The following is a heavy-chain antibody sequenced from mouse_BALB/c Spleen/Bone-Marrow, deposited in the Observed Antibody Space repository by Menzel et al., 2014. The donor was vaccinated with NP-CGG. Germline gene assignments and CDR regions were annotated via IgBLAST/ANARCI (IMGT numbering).Heavy chain of an antibody. J-gene: IGHJ3*01. CDR2: IHPSDSET. CDR1: GYSFTTYW. Sequence: VQLQESGTEVVRPGASVKLSCKASGYSFTTYWMNWVKQRPGQGLEWIGMIHPSDSETRLNQKFKDKATLTVDKSSSTAYMQLNSPTSEDSAVYYSAREKVYYGISWFAYWGQGTLVTVSA. CDR3: AREKVYYGISWFAY. D-gene: IGHD2-1*01. V-gene: IGHV1-61*01.